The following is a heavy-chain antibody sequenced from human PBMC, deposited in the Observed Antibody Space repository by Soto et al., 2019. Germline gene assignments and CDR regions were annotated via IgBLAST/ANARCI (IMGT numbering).Heavy chain of an antibody. D-gene: IGHD1-7*01. CDR2: ITYDGSFQ. J-gene: IGHJ4*02. V-gene: IGHV3-30*18. CDR1: GFNLENYG. CDR3: AKDRVGGTFYTPLGF. Sequence: GGSLRLCCRASGFNLENYGIHWGRQAPGKGLEWVAVITYDGSFQYYADSVKGRFTISRDNSKNTLFLHLNTLKPEDTAVYHCAKDRVGGTFYTPLGFWGQGTLVTVSS.